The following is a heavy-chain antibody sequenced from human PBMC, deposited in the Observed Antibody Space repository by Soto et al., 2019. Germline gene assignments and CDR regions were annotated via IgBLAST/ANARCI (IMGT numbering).Heavy chain of an antibody. CDR3: AKDHRGYSYGSCFDY. CDR1: GFTFSSYG. Sequence: PGGSLRLSCAASGFTFSSYGMHWVCQAPGKGLEWVAVISYDGSNKYYADSVKGRFTISRDNSKNTLYLQMNSLRAEDTAVYYCAKDHRGYSYGSCFDYWGQGTLVTVSS. CDR2: ISYDGSNK. V-gene: IGHV3-30*18. J-gene: IGHJ4*02. D-gene: IGHD5-18*01.